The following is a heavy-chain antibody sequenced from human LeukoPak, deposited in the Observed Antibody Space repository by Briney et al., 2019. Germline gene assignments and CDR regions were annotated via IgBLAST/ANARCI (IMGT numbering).Heavy chain of an antibody. D-gene: IGHD3-9*01. Sequence: SETLSLTCAVYGGSFSGYYWSWIRQPPGKGLEWIGEINHSGSTNYNPSLKSRVTISVDTSKNQFSLKLSSVTAADTALYYCARGYDILTGFLWGQGTLVTVSS. CDR2: INHSGST. V-gene: IGHV4-34*01. J-gene: IGHJ4*02. CDR3: ARGYDILTGFL. CDR1: GGSFSGYY.